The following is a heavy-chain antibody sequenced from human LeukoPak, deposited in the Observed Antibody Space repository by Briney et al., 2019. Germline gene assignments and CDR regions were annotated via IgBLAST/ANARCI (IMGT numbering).Heavy chain of an antibody. D-gene: IGHD1-1*01. CDR2: ISNGGTT. CDR1: GGSISTYY. Sequence: PSETLSLTCTVSGGSISTYYWSWIRQPPGEGLEWIGCISNGGTTKYNPSLKSRVTISVDTSKNQLSLKLSSVTAADTAVYHCVRLQPNTGEWAFDIWGQGTMVSVSS. V-gene: IGHV4-59*01. CDR3: VRLQPNTGEWAFDI. J-gene: IGHJ3*02.